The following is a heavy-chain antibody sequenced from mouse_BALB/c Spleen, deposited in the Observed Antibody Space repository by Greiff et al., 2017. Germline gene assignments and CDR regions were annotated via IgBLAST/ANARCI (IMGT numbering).Heavy chain of an antibody. Sequence: EVQGVESGGGLVQPGGSLKLSCAASGFTFSSYGMSWVRQTPDKRLELVATINSNGGSTYYPDSVKGRFTISRDNAKNTLYLQMSSLKSEDTAMYYCTRDSSYDGCSYYFDYWGQGTTLTVSS. CDR1: GFTFSSYG. CDR2: INSNGGST. V-gene: IGHV5-6-3*01. CDR3: TRDSSYDGCSYYFDY. D-gene: IGHD2-3*01. J-gene: IGHJ2*01.